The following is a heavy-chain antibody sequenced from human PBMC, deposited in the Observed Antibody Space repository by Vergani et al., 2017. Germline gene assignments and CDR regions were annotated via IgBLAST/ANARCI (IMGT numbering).Heavy chain of an antibody. CDR2: MYHSGST. D-gene: IGHD3-16*02. J-gene: IGHJ6*03. CDR1: GGSMSGYY. Sequence: QVRLQESGPGLVKPSETLSLTCSVSGGSMSGYYWSWIRQPPGKELEWIGYMYHSGSTNYNPSLETRVTISGDKSKNQFSLWVNSVTAADTAVYFCARASLRALVGYYYYMDVWGKGKTVVVSS. V-gene: IGHV4-59*12. CDR3: ARASLRALVGYYYYMDV.